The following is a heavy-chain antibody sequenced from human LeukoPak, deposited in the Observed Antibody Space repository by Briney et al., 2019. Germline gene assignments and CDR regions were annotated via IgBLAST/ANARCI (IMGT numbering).Heavy chain of an antibody. CDR3: ARYCNAGACSMFKTFDV. CDR2: ICHSGNT. V-gene: IGHV4-39*01. CDR1: GESINSAIYC. J-gene: IGHJ3*01. D-gene: IGHD2-15*01. Sequence: SETLSLTCTVSGESINSAIYCWGWIRQPPGKDLEWIGTICHSGNTYYNPSLKSRVTVSVDTSKSQLSLRLNSVTAADTSVYYCARYCNAGACSMFKTFDVWGQGTMVTVSS.